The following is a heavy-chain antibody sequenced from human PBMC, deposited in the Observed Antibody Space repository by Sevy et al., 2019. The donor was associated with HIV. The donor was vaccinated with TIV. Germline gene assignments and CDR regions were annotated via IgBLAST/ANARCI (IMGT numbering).Heavy chain of an antibody. CDR1: GGSISSSSYY. D-gene: IGHD3-10*01. CDR2: IYYSGST. CDR3: ARQIPSRRGYCGSGSWGYFDY. Sequence: SETLSLTCTVSGGSISSSSYYWGWIRQPPGKGLEWIGSIYYSGSTYYNPSLKSRVTISVDTSKNQFSLKLSSVTAADTAVYYCARQIPSRRGYCGSGSWGYFDYWGQGTLVTVS. V-gene: IGHV4-39*01. J-gene: IGHJ4*02.